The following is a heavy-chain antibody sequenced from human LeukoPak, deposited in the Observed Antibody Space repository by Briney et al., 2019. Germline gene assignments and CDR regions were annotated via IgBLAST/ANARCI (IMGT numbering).Heavy chain of an antibody. CDR3: SKGLGFLSGYYTPFDY. CDR2: ITASGGST. D-gene: IGHD3-3*01. Sequence: PGGSLRLSCAASGFTFSSYAMSWVRQTPGKGLEWVSGITASGGSTYHADSVKGRFTISRDNSINTLNLQMNNLRAEDTAIYYFSKGLGFLSGYYTPFDYWGQGSSVTVSS. V-gene: IGHV3-23*01. CDR1: GFTFSSYA. J-gene: IGHJ4*02.